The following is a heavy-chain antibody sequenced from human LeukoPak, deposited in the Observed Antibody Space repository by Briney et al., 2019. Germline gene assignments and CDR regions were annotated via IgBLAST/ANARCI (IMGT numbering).Heavy chain of an antibody. J-gene: IGHJ4*02. D-gene: IGHD6-19*01. CDR3: AKDQEAVAGSLDY. Sequence: QPGGSLRLSCAASGFTFSSYGMHWVRQAPGKGLEWVAVISYDGSNKYYADSVKGRFTISRDNSKNTLYLQMNSLRAEDTAVYYCAKDQEAVAGSLDYWGQGTLVTVSS. V-gene: IGHV3-30*18. CDR2: ISYDGSNK. CDR1: GFTFSSYG.